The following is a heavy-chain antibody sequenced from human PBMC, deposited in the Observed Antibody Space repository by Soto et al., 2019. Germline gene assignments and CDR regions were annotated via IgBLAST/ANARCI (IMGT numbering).Heavy chain of an antibody. CDR2: INSDGSST. V-gene: IGHV3-74*01. CDR1: GFTFSSYW. J-gene: IGHJ1*01. CDR3: ARSGPYDSSGYFLFYFQH. Sequence: PGGSLRLSCAASGFTFSSYWMHWVRQAPGKGLVWVSRINSDGSSTSYADSVKGRFTTSRDNAKNTLYLQMNSLRAEDTAVYYCARSGPYDSSGYFLFYFQHWGQGT. D-gene: IGHD3-22*01.